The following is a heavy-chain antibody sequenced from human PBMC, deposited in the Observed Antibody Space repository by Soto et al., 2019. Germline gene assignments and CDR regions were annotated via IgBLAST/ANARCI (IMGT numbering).Heavy chain of an antibody. V-gene: IGHV1-18*01. CDR1: GYTFSSYG. CDR3: AREGYYSGSGTYSPPRYYGMDV. J-gene: IGHJ6*02. Sequence: QVQLVQSGVEVKKAGASVKVSCKASGYTFSSYGISWARQAPGQGLEWMGWISDYNGNTHYAQKFQGRLIMTTDTSTXTXXXELXGLRSDDTAVYCCAREGYYSGSGTYSPPRYYGMDVWGQGTTVTVSS. D-gene: IGHD3-10*01. CDR2: ISDYNGNT.